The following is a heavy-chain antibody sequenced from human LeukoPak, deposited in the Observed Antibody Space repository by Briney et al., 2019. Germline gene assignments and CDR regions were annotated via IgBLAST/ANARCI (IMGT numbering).Heavy chain of an antibody. D-gene: IGHD1-26*01. CDR2: IYYSGST. Sequence: PSETLSLTCTVSGGSISGYYWSWIRQPPGKGLEWIACIYYSGSTKYNPSLKSRVTISVDTSRDQFSLKLSSVTAADTAVYYCARHGGSSSSRSSFDPWGQGTLVTVSS. CDR3: ARHGGSSSSRSSFDP. V-gene: IGHV4-59*08. J-gene: IGHJ5*02. CDR1: GGSISGYY.